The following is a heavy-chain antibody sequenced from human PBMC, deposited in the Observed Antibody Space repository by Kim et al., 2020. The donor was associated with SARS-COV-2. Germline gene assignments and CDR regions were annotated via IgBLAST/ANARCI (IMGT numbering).Heavy chain of an antibody. CDR3: WGGDSSGCTSFRPIDY. CDR1: GFPFSSNY. V-gene: IGHV3-66*01. Sequence: GGSLRLSCAASGFPFSSNYMRWVRQAPGKGLEWVSVISSGGSTYYEAAVMGGLTTSSENSKNTLHFQKTSRRPEETAAFYLWGGDSSGCTSFRPIDYGGR. CDR2: ISSGGST. D-gene: IGHD6-19*01. J-gene: IGHJ2*01.